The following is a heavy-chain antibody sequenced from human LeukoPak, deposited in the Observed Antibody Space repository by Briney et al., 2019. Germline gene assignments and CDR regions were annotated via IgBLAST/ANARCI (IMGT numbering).Heavy chain of an antibody. CDR3: ARDGSGWLRY. V-gene: IGHV4-4*02. CDR1: GGSISSSNW. Sequence: SETLSLTCAVSGGSISSSNWWTWVRQPPGKGLEWIGEIYHSGSTNYNPSLKSRVTISVDNSKNQFSLKLSSVTAADTAVYYCARDGSGWLRYWGQGALVTVSS. J-gene: IGHJ4*02. CDR2: IYHSGST. D-gene: IGHD6-19*01.